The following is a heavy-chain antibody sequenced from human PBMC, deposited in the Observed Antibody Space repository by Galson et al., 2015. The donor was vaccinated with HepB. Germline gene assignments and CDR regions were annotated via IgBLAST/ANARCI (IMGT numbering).Heavy chain of an antibody. D-gene: IGHD6-13*01. V-gene: IGHV3-33*08. CDR1: GFTFSSYG. J-gene: IGHJ4*02. Sequence: SLRLSCAASGFTFSSYGMHWVRQAPGKGLEWVAVIWYDGSNKYYADSVKGRFTISRDNSKNTLYLQMNSLRAEDTAVYYCARDPSGYSSSWYPFLDYWGQGTLVTVSS. CDR3: ARDPSGYSSSWYPFLDY. CDR2: IWYDGSNK.